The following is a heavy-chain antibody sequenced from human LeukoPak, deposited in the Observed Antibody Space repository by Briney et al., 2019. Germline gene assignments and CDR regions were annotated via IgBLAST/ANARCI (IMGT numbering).Heavy chain of an antibody. CDR3: ARYPLYDYVWGSYRHVFIY. CDR2: IIPILDIA. V-gene: IGHV1-69*10. Sequence: VKVXCKASVGTFNNYAIGWVRQAPGQGLEWMGRIIPILDIAKYAQKFQGRVTITADKSTGTAYMELSSLRSDDTAVYYCARYPLYDYVWGSYRHVFIYWGQGTLVTVSS. J-gene: IGHJ4*02. CDR1: VGTFNNYA. D-gene: IGHD3-16*02.